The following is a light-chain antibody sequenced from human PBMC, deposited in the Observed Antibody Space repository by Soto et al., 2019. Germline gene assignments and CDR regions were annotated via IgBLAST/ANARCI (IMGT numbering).Light chain of an antibody. CDR2: AAS. V-gene: IGKV1-39*01. CDR3: TKSDSTPT. J-gene: IGKJ1*01. Sequence: IQMTQSPSSLSASVGDRVTITCRASPSISSYLNWYQQKPGKAPKRLIYAASSLQSGVPSRFSGGGSGTDFTLTISSLQAEDFATYYCTKSDSTPTVGLGIKVEIK. CDR1: PSISSY.